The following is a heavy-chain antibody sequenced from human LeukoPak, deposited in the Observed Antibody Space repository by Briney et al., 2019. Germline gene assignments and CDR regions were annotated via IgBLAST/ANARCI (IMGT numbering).Heavy chain of an antibody. V-gene: IGHV4-61*02. CDR3: ARWVIFIAAAGHFDY. D-gene: IGHD6-13*01. CDR2: IYTSGST. Sequence: PSETLSLXCTVSGGSISSGSYYWSWIRQPAGKGLEWIGRIYTSGSTNYNPSLKSRVTISVDTSKNQFSLKLSSVTAADTAVYYCARWVIFIAAAGHFDYWGQGTLVTVSS. J-gene: IGHJ4*02. CDR1: GGSISSGSYY.